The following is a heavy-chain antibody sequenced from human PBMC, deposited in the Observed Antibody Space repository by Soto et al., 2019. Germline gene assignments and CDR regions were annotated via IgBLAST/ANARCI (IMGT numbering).Heavy chain of an antibody. D-gene: IGHD3-22*01. CDR2: IYHSGST. CDR3: ARDYYDSSGYYRDYYYGMEV. V-gene: IGHV4-30-2*01. CDR1: GGSISSGGYS. Sequence: SETLSLTCAVSGGSISSGGYSCSWIRQPRGKGLEWIGYIYHSGSTYYNPSLKSRVTISGDRSKNQFSLKLSSVTAADTAVYYCARDYYDSSGYYRDYYYGMEVWGQGTTLTVSS. J-gene: IGHJ6*02.